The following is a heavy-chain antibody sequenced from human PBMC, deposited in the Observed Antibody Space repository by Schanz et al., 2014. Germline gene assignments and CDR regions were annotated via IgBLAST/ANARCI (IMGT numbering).Heavy chain of an antibody. D-gene: IGHD6-19*01. V-gene: IGHV3-48*01. CDR1: GFGFDDYA. CDR3: ARDHQWLARYYMDV. Sequence: EVQLVESGGGVVRPGGSLRLSCAASGFGFDDYAMSWVRQAPGKGLEWVSYISGSSSTKYYADSVKGRFTISRDNGKKSLYLQMNSLRAEDTAVYYCARDHQWLARYYMDVWGKGTTVTVSS. CDR2: ISGSSSTK. J-gene: IGHJ6*03.